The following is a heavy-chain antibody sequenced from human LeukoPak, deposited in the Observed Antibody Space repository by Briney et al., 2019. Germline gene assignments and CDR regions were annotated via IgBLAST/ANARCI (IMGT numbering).Heavy chain of an antibody. CDR3: AKGETVTTTSFDY. D-gene: IGHD4-17*01. V-gene: IGHV3-23*01. Sequence: GGSLRLSCAASGFTFSTYAMSWVRQAPGKGLEWVSAISGSGDSTYYADSVKGRFTISRDNSKNTLYLQMNSLRAEDTAVYYCAKGETVTTTSFDYWGQGTLVTVSS. CDR1: GFTFSTYA. J-gene: IGHJ4*02. CDR2: ISGSGDST.